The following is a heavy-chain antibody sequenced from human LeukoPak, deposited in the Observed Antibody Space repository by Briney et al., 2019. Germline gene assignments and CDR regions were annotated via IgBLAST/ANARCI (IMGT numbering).Heavy chain of an antibody. CDR1: GASISPHY. J-gene: IGHJ5*02. V-gene: IGHV4-59*11. Sequence: SETLSLTXNVSGASISPHYWSWIRQPPGKRLEWIGYIYHIGTTKYSPSLKSRVTMAVDTSKNRFSLNLSSVTAADTAVYYCARDLGPTVTQRGWFDPWGQGILVTVSS. CDR2: IYHIGTT. D-gene: IGHD4-17*01. CDR3: ARDLGPTVTQRGWFDP.